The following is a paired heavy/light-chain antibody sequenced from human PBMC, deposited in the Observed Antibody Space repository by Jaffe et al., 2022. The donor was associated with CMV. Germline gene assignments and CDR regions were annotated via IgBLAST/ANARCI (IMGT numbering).Light chain of an antibody. J-gene: IGKJ1*01. CDR1: QSVSSY. CDR2: DAS. V-gene: IGKV3-11*01. Sequence: EIVLTQSPATLSLSPGERATLSCRASQSVSSYLAWYQQKPGQAPRLLIYDASNRATGIPARFSGSGSGTDFTLTISSLEPEDFAVYYCQQRSNWPPWTFGQGTKVEIK. CDR3: QQRSNWPPWT.
Heavy chain of an antibody. CDR3: AKRYYYDSSGYYTENWYFDL. CDR2: ISGSGGST. J-gene: IGHJ2*01. V-gene: IGHV3-23*04. D-gene: IGHD3-22*01. CDR1: GFTFSSYA. Sequence: EVQLVESGGGLVQPGGSLRLSCAASGFTFSSYAMSWVRQAPGKGLEWVSAISGSGGSTYYADSVKGRFTISRDNSKNTLYLQMNSLRAEDTAVYYCAKRYYYDSSGYYTENWYFDLWGRGTLVTVSS.